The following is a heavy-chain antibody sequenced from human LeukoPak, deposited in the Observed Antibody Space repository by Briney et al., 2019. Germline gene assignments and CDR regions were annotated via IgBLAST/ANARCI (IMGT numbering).Heavy chain of an antibody. Sequence: PGGSLRLSCAASGFTFSSYAMSWVRQAPGKGLEWVAVISYDGSNKYYADSVKGRFTISRDNSKNTLYVHMNSLRTEDTAVYFCARVRAYTYGYDFDYWGQGTLVTVSS. D-gene: IGHD5-18*01. CDR2: ISYDGSNK. V-gene: IGHV3-30-3*01. CDR1: GFTFSSYA. CDR3: ARVRAYTYGYDFDY. J-gene: IGHJ4*02.